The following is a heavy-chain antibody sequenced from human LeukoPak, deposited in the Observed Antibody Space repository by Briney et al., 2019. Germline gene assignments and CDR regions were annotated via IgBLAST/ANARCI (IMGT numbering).Heavy chain of an antibody. CDR2: ISHDGSHK. V-gene: IGHV3-30*04. Sequence: PGRSLRLSCAASGFAFNTYAMHRVRQAPGQGLEWVALISHDGSHKFYADSVRGQFTISRDNSKNTVSLQMNNLRPEDTAVYYCAGEIFGSGSYPDFWGQGTLVTVSS. J-gene: IGHJ4*02. CDR3: AGEIFGSGSYPDF. CDR1: GFAFNTYA. D-gene: IGHD3-10*01.